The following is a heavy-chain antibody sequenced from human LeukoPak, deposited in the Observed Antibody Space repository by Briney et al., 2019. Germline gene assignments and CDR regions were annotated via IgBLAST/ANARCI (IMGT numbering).Heavy chain of an antibody. J-gene: IGHJ4*02. CDR3: TTDYYDILTGYPTFPY. Sequence: PGGSLRLSCAASGFTFSNAWMSWDRQAPGKGLEWVGRIKSKTDGGTTDYAAPVKGRFTISRDDSKNTLYLQMNSLKTEDTAVYYCTTDYYDILTGYPTFPYWGQGTLVTVSS. V-gene: IGHV3-15*01. CDR1: GFTFSNAW. D-gene: IGHD3-9*01. CDR2: IKSKTDGGTT.